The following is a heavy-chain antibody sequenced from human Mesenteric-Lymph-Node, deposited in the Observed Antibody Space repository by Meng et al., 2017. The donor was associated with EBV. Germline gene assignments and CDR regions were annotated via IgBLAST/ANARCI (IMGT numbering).Heavy chain of an antibody. CDR1: GGSISNDHW. CDR2: MYHSGST. D-gene: IGHD4-11*01. Sequence: QGQLPESGPGLGKPSGTLSFTCGVSGGSISNDHWWSWVRQPPGKGLEWIGEMYHSGSTNYNPSLKSRVTISVDKSKNQFFLNLNSVTAADTAVYYCARGREYSWSYWGQGTLVTVSS. V-gene: IGHV4-4*02. J-gene: IGHJ4*02. CDR3: ARGREYSWSY.